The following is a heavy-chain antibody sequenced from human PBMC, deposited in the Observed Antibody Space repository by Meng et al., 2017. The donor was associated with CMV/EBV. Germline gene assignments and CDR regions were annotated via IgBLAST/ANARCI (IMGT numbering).Heavy chain of an antibody. CDR3: ARESGSVGDY. J-gene: IGHJ4*02. CDR2: INPSGGST. D-gene: IGHD1-26*01. Sequence: QVQLVQSGGEVKKPGASRKVSCKASGDTFTSYYMHWVRQAPGQGLEWMGIINPSGGSTSYAQKFQGRVTMTRDTSTSTVYMELSSLRSEDTAVYYCARESGSVGDYWGQGTLVTVSS. CDR1: GDTFTSYY. V-gene: IGHV1-46*01.